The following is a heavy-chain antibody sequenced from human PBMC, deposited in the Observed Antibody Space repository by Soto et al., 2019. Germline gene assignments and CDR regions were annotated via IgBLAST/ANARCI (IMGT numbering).Heavy chain of an antibody. CDR2: INYSGRT. V-gene: IGHV4-34*01. Sequence: PSETLSLTCAVHGGSFSDYYWSWVGQPPGKGLEWIGEINYSGRTNYNPSLKSRVTISVDTSKNQFSLKLSSMTAADTAVYYCARTGHLCDYWVQGTSVT. J-gene: IGHJ4*02. CDR3: ARTGHLCDY. CDR1: GGSFSDYY.